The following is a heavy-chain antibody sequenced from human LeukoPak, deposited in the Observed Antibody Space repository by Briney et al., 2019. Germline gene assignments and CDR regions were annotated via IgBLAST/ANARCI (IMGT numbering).Heavy chain of an antibody. J-gene: IGHJ4*02. CDR2: ISSSSSYI. CDR1: GFTFSTYT. D-gene: IGHD5-12*01. Sequence: GGSLRLSCAASGFTFSTYTMNWVRQAPGKGLEWVSSISSSSSYIYYADSVKGRFTISRDNAKNSLYLQMNSLRAEDTAVYYCARGPQYGGYDFFDYWGQGTLVTASS. V-gene: IGHV3-21*01. CDR3: ARGPQYGGYDFFDY.